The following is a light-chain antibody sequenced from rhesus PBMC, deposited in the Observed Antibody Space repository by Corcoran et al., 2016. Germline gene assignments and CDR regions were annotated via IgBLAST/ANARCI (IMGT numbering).Light chain of an antibody. V-gene: IGKV1-74*01. J-gene: IGKJ4*01. CDR1: ENVNNY. CDR2: KAS. Sequence: DIQMTQSPSSLSASVGDRVTINCRASENVNNYLNWYQQKPGKAPKLLIYKASTLQSGAPSRFSGSGSGTDYTFTISSLQPDDVATYYCQHGFGTPLTFGGGTKVELK. CDR3: QHGFGTPLT.